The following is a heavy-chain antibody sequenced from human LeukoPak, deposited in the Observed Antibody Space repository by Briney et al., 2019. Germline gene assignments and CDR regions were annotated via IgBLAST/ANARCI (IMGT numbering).Heavy chain of an antibody. D-gene: IGHD3-22*01. J-gene: IGHJ3*02. V-gene: IGHV1-18*01. CDR2: ISAYNGNT. Sequence: GASVKVSCKASGYTFTSYGISWVRQAPGQGLEWMGWISAYNGNTNYAQKLQGRVTMTTDTSTSTAYMELRSLRSDDTAVYYCARDTYYYDSSGYPDAFDIWGQGGMVTVSS. CDR3: ARDTYYYDSSGYPDAFDI. CDR1: GYTFTSYG.